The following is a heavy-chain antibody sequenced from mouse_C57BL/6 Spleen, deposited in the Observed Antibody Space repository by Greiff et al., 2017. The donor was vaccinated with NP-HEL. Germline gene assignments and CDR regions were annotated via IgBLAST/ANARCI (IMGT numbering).Heavy chain of an antibody. J-gene: IGHJ4*01. V-gene: IGHV1-80*01. CDR1: GYAFSSYW. CDR2: IYPGDGDT. D-gene: IGHD1-1*01. CDR3: ARRGYYYGSSYDYYAMDY. Sequence: QVQLQQSGAELVKPGASVKISCKASGYAFSSYWMNWVKQRPGKGLEWIGQIYPGDGDTNYNGKFKGKATLTADKSSSTAYMQLSSLTSEDSAVYFCARRGYYYGSSYDYYAMDYWGQGTSVTVSS.